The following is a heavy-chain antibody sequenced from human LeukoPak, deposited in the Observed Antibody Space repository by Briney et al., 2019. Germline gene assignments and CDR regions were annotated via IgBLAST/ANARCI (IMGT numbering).Heavy chain of an antibody. D-gene: IGHD2-15*01. V-gene: IGHV4-61*02. CDR3: ARDGFWGYCSGGSCYSDYYYYMDV. J-gene: IGHJ6*03. CDR1: GGSISSGSYY. Sequence: SQTLSLTCTVSGGSISSGSYYWSWLRQPAGKGLEWIGRIYTSGSTNYNPSLKRRVNISVDTSKNHSSLKLSSVTAADTAVYYCARDGFWGYCSGGSCYSDYYYYMDVWGKGTTVTVSS. CDR2: IYTSGST.